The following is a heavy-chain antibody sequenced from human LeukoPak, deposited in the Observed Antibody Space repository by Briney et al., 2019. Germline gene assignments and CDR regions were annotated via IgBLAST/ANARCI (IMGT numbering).Heavy chain of an antibody. V-gene: IGHV4-39*07. CDR1: GGSISSSSYY. D-gene: IGHD2-2*01. CDR3: AKAHRAQGYCSSTSCYYYYYMDV. CDR2: IYYSGST. J-gene: IGHJ6*03. Sequence: SETLSLTCTVSGGSISSSSYYWGWIRQPPGKGLEWIGSIYYSGSTYYNPSLKSRVTISVDTSKNQFSLKLSSVTAADTAVYYCAKAHRAQGYCSSTSCYYYYYMDVWGKGTTVTVSS.